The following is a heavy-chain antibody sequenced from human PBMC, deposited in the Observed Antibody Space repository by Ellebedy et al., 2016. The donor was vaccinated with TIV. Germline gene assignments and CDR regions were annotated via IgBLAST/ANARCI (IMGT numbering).Heavy chain of an antibody. CDR1: GFTFNGYT. Sequence: GGSLRLSXAASGFTFNGYTMNWVRQAPGKGLEWVSSISSSGSYIYYADSVRGRFTISRDNAKNSLYLQMNSLRAEDTAVYYCARVEPFYCSSTSCKNLGSDYWGQGTLVTVSS. CDR2: ISSSGSYI. J-gene: IGHJ4*02. CDR3: ARVEPFYCSSTSCKNLGSDY. D-gene: IGHD2-2*01. V-gene: IGHV3-21*01.